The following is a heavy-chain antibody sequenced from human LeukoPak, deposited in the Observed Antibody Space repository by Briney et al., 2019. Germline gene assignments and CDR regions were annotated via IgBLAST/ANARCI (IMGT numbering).Heavy chain of an antibody. J-gene: IGHJ4*02. CDR3: AREPGGTKNY. V-gene: IGHV4-38-2*02. CDR2: IYHSGST. D-gene: IGHD1-1*01. CDR1: GYSISSGYY. Sequence: SETLSLTCTVSGYSISSGYYWGWIRQPPGKGLEWIGSIYHSGSTYYNPSLKSRVTISVDTSKNQFSLKLSSVTAADPAVYYCAREPGGTKNYWGQGTLVTVSS.